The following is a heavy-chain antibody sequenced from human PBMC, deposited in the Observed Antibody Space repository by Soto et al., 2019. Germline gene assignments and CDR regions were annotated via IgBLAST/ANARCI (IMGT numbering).Heavy chain of an antibody. D-gene: IGHD2-21*02. CDR2: ISGYNGKT. CDR1: GYTFTSYG. CDR3: AREGDVPDYDYGMDV. Sequence: QVQLVQSGGEVKKPGASVKVSCKASGYTFTSYGISWVRQAPGQGLEWMGWISGYNGKTNYAQKVQDRVTMTTDTSTSTVYMELRSLRSDDTAVYYCAREGDVPDYDYGMDVWGQGTTVTVSS. V-gene: IGHV1-18*01. J-gene: IGHJ6*02.